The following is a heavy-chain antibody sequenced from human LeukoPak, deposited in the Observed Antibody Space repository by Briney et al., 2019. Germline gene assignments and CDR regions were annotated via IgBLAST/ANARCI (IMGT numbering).Heavy chain of an antibody. J-gene: IGHJ6*03. CDR1: GGSFSGYY. V-gene: IGHV4-34*01. D-gene: IGHD5-18*01. Sequence: SETLSLTCAVYGGSFSGYYWRWIRQPPGKGLEWIGEINHSGRTHHPPPLKSRGTISVDTSKNEFSLKLSSVAAADTAVYFCARVGYSYVIIDWSRTGLGAYPTKYYYHMDGWGKGTTVTVSS. CDR3: ARVGYSYVIIDWSRTGLGAYPTKYYYHMDG. CDR2: INHSGRT.